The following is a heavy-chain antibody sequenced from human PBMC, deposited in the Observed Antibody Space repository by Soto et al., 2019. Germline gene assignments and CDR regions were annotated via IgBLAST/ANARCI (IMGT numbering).Heavy chain of an antibody. J-gene: IGHJ4*02. CDR3: ARGTRGYSYYFDY. CDR1: GGSTSSSNW. CDR2: IYHSGST. D-gene: IGHD5-18*01. V-gene: IGHV4-4*02. Sequence: PSETLSLTCAVSGGSTSSSNWWSWVRQPPGKGLEWIGEIYHSGSTNYNPSLKSRVTISVDKSKNQFSLKLSSVTAADTAVYYCARGTRGYSYYFDYWGQGTPVTVSS.